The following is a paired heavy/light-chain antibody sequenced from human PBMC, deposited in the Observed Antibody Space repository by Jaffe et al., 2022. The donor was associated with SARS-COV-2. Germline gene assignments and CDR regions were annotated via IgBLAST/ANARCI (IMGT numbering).Heavy chain of an antibody. CDR3: ARRGDYYYDHYGFDV. CDR2: IWPGDSDT. V-gene: IGHV5-51*01. J-gene: IGHJ6*02. CDR1: GYTFTSYW. D-gene: IGHD2-21*02. Sequence: EVQLVQSGAEVKKPGESLKIPCKTSGYTFTSYWIAWVRQMPGKGLEWMGIIWPGDSDTRYSPSFEGQVTISVDMSITTAYLHLSSLKASDTAKYYCARRGDYYYDHYGFDVWGQGTTVTVPS.
Light chain of an antibody. J-gene: IGLJ2*01. V-gene: IGLV9-49*01. CDR1: GDYGHYK. CDR2: VGTGGIVG. Sequence: QPVLTQPPSASASLGASVTLTCTLSGDYGHYKVDWYQQRPGKGPRFVMRVGTGGIVGSRGDGIPDRFSVLGSGLNRYLTIKNIQEEDEGDYHCGADHGSGVNLVSVVFGGGTRLTVL. CDR3: GADHGSGVNLVSVV.